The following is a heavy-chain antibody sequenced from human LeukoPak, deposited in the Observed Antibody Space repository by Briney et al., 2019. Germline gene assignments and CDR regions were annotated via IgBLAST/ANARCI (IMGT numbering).Heavy chain of an antibody. CDR3: ARDTLGSGYDLAFDY. D-gene: IGHD5-12*01. CDR1: GYTFTSYY. V-gene: IGHV1-46*01. J-gene: IGHJ4*02. Sequence: GASVKVSCKASGYTFTSYYMHWVRQAPGQGLEWMGIINPSGGSTSYAQKFQGRVTMTRDMSTSTVYMELSSLRSEDTAVYYCARDTLGSGYDLAFDYWGQGTLVTVSS. CDR2: INPSGGST.